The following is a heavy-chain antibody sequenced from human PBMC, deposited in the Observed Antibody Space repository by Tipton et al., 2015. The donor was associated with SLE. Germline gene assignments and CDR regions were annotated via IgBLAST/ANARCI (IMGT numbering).Heavy chain of an antibody. Sequence: TLSLTCTVSGGSISSYYWTWIRQPPGKGLEWIGYIYYSGSTNYNPSLKSRVTISVDTSKNQFSLRLSSVTAADTAVYYCARLGYCSGGSCCFDYWGQGTLVTVSS. J-gene: IGHJ4*02. V-gene: IGHV4-59*12. D-gene: IGHD2-15*01. CDR2: IYYSGST. CDR3: ARLGYCSGGSCCFDY. CDR1: GGSISSYY.